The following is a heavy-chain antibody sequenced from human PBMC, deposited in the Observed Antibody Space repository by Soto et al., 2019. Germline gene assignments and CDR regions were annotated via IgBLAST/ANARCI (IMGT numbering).Heavy chain of an antibody. CDR1: GGSISSYY. J-gene: IGHJ3*02. D-gene: IGHD1-20*01. CDR3: ARDEVTGCAFDI. CDR2: IYYSGST. Sequence: SETLSLTCTVSGGSISSYYWSWIRQPPGKGLEWIGYIYYSGSTNYNPSLKSRVTISVDTSKNQFSLKLSSVTAADSAVYYCARDEVTGCAFDIWGQGTMVTVSS. V-gene: IGHV4-59*01.